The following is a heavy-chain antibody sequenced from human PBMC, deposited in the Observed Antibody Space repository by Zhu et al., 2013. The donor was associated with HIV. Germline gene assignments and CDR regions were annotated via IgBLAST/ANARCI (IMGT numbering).Heavy chain of an antibody. J-gene: IGHJ4*02. D-gene: IGHD3-22*01. CDR2: IIPILDTA. CDR1: GGTFSNYG. CDR3: ARDHNSGYYSYFDY. Sequence: QVQLVQSGAEVKKPGSSVKVSCKASGGTFSNYGINWVRQAPGQGLEWMGGIIPILDTANYAQKFQGRVTITADESTSTAYMELSSLRSEDTAVYYCARDHNSGYYSYFDYWGQGTLVTVSS. V-gene: IGHV1-69*01.